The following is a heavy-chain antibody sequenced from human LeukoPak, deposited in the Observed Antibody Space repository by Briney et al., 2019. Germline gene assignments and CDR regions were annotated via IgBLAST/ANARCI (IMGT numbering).Heavy chain of an antibody. CDR1: GGSISSSSYY. Sequence: PSETLSLTCTVSGGSISSSSYYWGWIRQPPGKGLEWIGSIYYSGSTYYNPSLKSRVTISVDTSKNQFSLKLSSVTAADTAVYYCARPRRDMTVARVIPGRGYYFDYWGQGTLVTVSS. J-gene: IGHJ4*02. V-gene: IGHV4-39*01. D-gene: IGHD3-22*01. CDR2: IYYSGST. CDR3: ARPRRDMTVARVIPGRGYYFDY.